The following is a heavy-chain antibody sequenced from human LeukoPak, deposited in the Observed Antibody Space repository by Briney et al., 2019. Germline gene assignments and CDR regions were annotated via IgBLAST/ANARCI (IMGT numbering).Heavy chain of an antibody. D-gene: IGHD3-10*01. J-gene: IGHJ6*03. CDR3: AMAYGSGSYYADYYYMEV. CDR2: ISGSGGST. Sequence: GGSLRLSCAASGFTFSNYAMSWVRQAPGKGLEWVSAISGSGGSTYYADSVKGRFTISRDNSKNTLYLQMNSLRAEDTAIYYCAMAYGSGSYYADYYYMEVWGKGTTVTIS. CDR1: GFTFSNYA. V-gene: IGHV3-23*01.